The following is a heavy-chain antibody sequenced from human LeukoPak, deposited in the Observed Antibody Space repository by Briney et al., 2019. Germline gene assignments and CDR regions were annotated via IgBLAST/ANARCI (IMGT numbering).Heavy chain of an antibody. CDR3: AKGYYGSGSYGWFDY. CDR1: GFTSSRHG. J-gene: IGHJ4*02. V-gene: IGHV3-23*01. Sequence: GGSLRLSCVASGFTSSRHGMNWVRQAPGKGLEWVSGISPSGDIKYYVDSVKGRFTVSRDNSKNTLYLQINSLRDEDTAVYYCAKGYYGSGSYGWFDYWGQGTLVTVSS. CDR2: ISPSGDIK. D-gene: IGHD3-10*01.